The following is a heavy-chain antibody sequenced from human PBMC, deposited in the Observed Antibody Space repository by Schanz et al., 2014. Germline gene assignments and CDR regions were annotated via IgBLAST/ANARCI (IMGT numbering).Heavy chain of an antibody. CDR2: IVPIAGIT. Sequence: QVHLAQSGAEVKKPGSSVKVSCKASGGTFSSDTFSWVRQAPGQGLEWMGRIVPIAGITNYAQRFQGRVSITADKSSDTAYMDVSSLRSEDTAVYYCASSGAGYSSSWDFDYWGQGTLVTVSS. D-gene: IGHD6-13*01. J-gene: IGHJ4*02. CDR3: ASSGAGYSSSWDFDY. V-gene: IGHV1-69*02. CDR1: GGTFSSDT.